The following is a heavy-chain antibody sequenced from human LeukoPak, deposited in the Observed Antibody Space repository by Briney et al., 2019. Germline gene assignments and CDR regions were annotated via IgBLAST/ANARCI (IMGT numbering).Heavy chain of an antibody. V-gene: IGHV3-23*01. CDR1: GFTVSSNY. D-gene: IGHD1-26*01. CDR2: ISGSGGST. CDR3: AKGLVGAHDAFDI. J-gene: IGHJ3*02. Sequence: GGSLRLSCAASGFTVSSNYMSWVRQAPGKGLEWVSAISGSGGSTYYADSVKGRFTISRDNSKNTLYLQMNSLRAEDTAVYYCAKGLVGAHDAFDIWGQGTMVTVSS.